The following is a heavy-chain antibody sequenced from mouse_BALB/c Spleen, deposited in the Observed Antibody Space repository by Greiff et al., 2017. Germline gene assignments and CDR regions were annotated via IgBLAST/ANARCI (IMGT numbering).Heavy chain of an antibody. D-gene: IGHD2-4*01. Sequence: QVQLQQSGAELVKPGASVKLSCKASGYTFTSYWMHWVKQRPGQGLEWIGEINPSNGRTNYNEKFKSKATLTVDKSSSTAYMQLSSLTSEDSAVYYCTTYDSFDYWGQGTTLTVSS. J-gene: IGHJ2*01. CDR3: TTYDSFDY. V-gene: IGHV1S81*02. CDR2: INPSNGRT. CDR1: GYTFTSYW.